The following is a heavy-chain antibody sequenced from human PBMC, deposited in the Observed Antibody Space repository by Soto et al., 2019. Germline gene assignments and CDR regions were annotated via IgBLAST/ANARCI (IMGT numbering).Heavy chain of an antibody. Sequence: QITLKESGPTLVKPTQTLTLTCTFSGFSLRTSGVGVGWIRQSPGQALEWLALILWDDEKRYSPSLKSRLTITKDASKTQVVLTMTNMDPVDTATYYCVHRLSTYGLHYWGQGTLVTVSS. D-gene: IGHD3-10*01. CDR3: VHRLSTYGLHY. V-gene: IGHV2-5*02. J-gene: IGHJ4*02. CDR1: GFSLRTSGVG. CDR2: ILWDDEK.